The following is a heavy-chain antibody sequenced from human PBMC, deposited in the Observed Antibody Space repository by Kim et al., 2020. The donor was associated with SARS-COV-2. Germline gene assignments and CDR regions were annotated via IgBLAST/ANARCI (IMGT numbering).Heavy chain of an antibody. J-gene: IGHJ4*02. CDR2: IHSGSGNT. CDR3: VSQWDLHI. CDR1: GFTFTTQS. Sequence: ASVKVSCKSSGFTFTTQSIHWVRQAPGQGLEWMGWIHSGSGNTRYSRKLQGRVTITRDTSASAGYMELSGLTSEDTAIYYCVSQWDLHIWGQGSLVTVSS. D-gene: IGHD1-26*01. V-gene: IGHV1-3*01.